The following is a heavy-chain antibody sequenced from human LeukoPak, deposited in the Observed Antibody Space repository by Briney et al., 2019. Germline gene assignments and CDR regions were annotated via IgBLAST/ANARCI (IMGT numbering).Heavy chain of an antibody. Sequence: GGSLRLSCAASGFTVSSNYMSWVRQAPGKGLEWVSVIYSGGSTYYADSVKGRFTISRGNSKNTLYLQMNSLRAEDTAVYYCARDYFFYDSSGYSHYYFDYWGQGTLVTVSS. CDR3: ARDYFFYDSSGYSHYYFDY. CDR1: GFTVSSNY. J-gene: IGHJ4*02. V-gene: IGHV3-53*01. CDR2: IYSGGST. D-gene: IGHD3-22*01.